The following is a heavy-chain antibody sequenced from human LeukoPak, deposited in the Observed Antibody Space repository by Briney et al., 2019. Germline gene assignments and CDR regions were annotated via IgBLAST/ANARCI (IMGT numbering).Heavy chain of an antibody. Sequence: ASVKVSCKASGFTFTSSAMQWVRQARGQRPEWIEWIVVGSGNTNYAQKFQERVTITRDMSTSTAYMELSSLRSEDTAVYYCAAAYYDILTGHFPFDYWGQGTLVTVSS. CDR3: AAAYYDILTGHFPFDY. CDR2: IVVGSGNT. J-gene: IGHJ4*02. CDR1: GFTFTSSA. V-gene: IGHV1-58*02. D-gene: IGHD3-9*01.